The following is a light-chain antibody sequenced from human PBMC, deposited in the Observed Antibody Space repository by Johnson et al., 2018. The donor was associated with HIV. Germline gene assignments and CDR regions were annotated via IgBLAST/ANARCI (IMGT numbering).Light chain of an antibody. Sequence: QYVLTQPPSVSGTPGQRVTISCTWSSSNIGAGYDVHWYQQFPGTAPKPLIYGNDNRPSGVPERFSGSKSGTSASLAITGLQAEDEADYYCGVWDASLSPHYVFGTGTTITVL. CDR3: GVWDASLSPHYV. V-gene: IGLV1-40*01. CDR1: SSNIGAGYD. J-gene: IGLJ1*01. CDR2: GND.